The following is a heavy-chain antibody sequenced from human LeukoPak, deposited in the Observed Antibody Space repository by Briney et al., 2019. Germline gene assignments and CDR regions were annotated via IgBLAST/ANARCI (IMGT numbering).Heavy chain of an antibody. CDR1: GYTFTSYG. CDR2: ISAYNGNT. J-gene: IGHJ6*03. D-gene: IGHD2-15*01. CDR3: ARGPCGSCLYYYYMDV. Sequence: ASVKVSCKASGYTFTSYGISWVRQAPGQGLEWMGWISAYNGNTNYAQKLQGRVTMTTDTSTSTAYMKLRSLRSDDTAVYYCARGPCGSCLYYYYMDVWGKGTTVTVSS. V-gene: IGHV1-18*01.